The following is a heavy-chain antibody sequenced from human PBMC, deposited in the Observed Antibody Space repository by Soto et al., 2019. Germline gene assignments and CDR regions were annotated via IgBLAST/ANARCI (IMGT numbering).Heavy chain of an antibody. D-gene: IGHD3-22*01. CDR1: GGSISSGDYY. Sequence: QVKLQESGPGLVKPSQTLSLTCTVSGGSISSGDYYWSWIRQPPGKGLEWIGYIYHTGNTYYRPSLKSRVSISLDTSKNQFSLKLSSVTAADTAVYYCAKDLSPVQYDSSGPVAGWGQGTLVTVSS. J-gene: IGHJ4*02. CDR3: AKDLSPVQYDSSGPVAG. V-gene: IGHV4-30-4*01. CDR2: IYHTGNT.